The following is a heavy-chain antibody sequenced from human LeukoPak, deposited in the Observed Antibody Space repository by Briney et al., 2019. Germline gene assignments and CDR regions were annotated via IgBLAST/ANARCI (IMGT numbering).Heavy chain of an antibody. D-gene: IGHD6-13*01. Sequence: KASETLSLTCTVSGGSISSSSYYWGWIRQPPGKGLEWIGSIYYSGSTYYSPSLKSRVTISVDTSKNQFSLKLSSVTAADTAVYYCARSGRGSSPILGVFDIWGQGTMVTVSS. CDR1: GGSISSSSYY. V-gene: IGHV4-39*01. J-gene: IGHJ3*02. CDR3: ARSGRGSSPILGVFDI. CDR2: IYYSGST.